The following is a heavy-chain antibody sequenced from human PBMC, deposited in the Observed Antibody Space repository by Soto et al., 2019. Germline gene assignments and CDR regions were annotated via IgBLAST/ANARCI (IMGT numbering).Heavy chain of an antibody. CDR3: ARDADFWCGPDY. Sequence: GASVKVSCKASGYTFTSYYVHWVRQAPGQGLEWMGMINPGGGSTSYAQKFQGRVTMTRDTSTSTVYMELSSLRSEDTAVYFCARDADFWCGPDYWGQGTLVTVSS. J-gene: IGHJ4*02. D-gene: IGHD3-3*01. CDR2: INPGGGST. CDR1: GYTFTSYY. V-gene: IGHV1-46*01.